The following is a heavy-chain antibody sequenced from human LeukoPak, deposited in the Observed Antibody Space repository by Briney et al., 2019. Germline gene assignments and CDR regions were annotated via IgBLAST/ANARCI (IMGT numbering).Heavy chain of an antibody. D-gene: IGHD2-15*01. Sequence: SVKVSCKASGGTFSSYAISWVRQAPGQGLEWMGGFIPIFGTANYAQKFQGRVTITADESTSTAYMELSSLRSEDTAVYYCARARDLGGGFDIWGQGTMVTVSS. J-gene: IGHJ3*02. CDR2: FIPIFGTA. V-gene: IGHV1-69*13. CDR1: GGTFSSYA. CDR3: ARARDLGGGFDI.